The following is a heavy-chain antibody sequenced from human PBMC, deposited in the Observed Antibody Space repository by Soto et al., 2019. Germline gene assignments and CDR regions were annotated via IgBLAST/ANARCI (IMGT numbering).Heavy chain of an antibody. CDR2: IIPIFGTA. CDR3: ARHYYGSGSYFYYYYGMDV. D-gene: IGHD3-10*01. CDR1: GGTFSSYA. Sequence: SVKVSCKASGGTFSSYAISWVRQAPGQGLEWMGGIIPIFGTANYAQKFQGRVTITADESTSTAYMELSSLRSEDTAVYYCARHYYGSGSYFYYYYGMDVGPRDHGHRLL. V-gene: IGHV1-69*13. J-gene: IGHJ6*02.